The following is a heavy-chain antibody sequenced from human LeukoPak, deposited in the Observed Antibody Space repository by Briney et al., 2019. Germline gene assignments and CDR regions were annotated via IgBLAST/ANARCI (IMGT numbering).Heavy chain of an antibody. CDR3: ARGGGGYYGSGSYLIDH. J-gene: IGHJ4*02. D-gene: IGHD3-10*01. CDR2: ISVYNGNT. Sequence: ASVKVSCKASGYSFRYYGISWVRPAPGQGLEYMGWISVYNGNTNYAQRLQGRVTMTADTSTSTVYMELRSLRSDDTAVYYCARGGGGYYGSGSYLIDHWGQGTLVTVSS. CDR1: GYSFRYYG. V-gene: IGHV1-18*01.